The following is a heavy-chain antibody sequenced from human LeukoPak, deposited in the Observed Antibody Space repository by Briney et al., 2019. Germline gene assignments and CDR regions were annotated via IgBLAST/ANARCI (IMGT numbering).Heavy chain of an antibody. Sequence: PGGSLRLSCAASGFTFSNAWMSWVRQAPGKGLEWVGRIKSKTDGGTTDYAAPVKGRFTISRDDSKNTLYLQMNSLKTEDTAVYYCTTDLSPSGWELLVEAANDAFDIWGQGTMVTVSS. D-gene: IGHD1-26*01. CDR1: GFTFSNAW. CDR3: TTDLSPSGWELLVEAANDAFDI. V-gene: IGHV3-15*01. J-gene: IGHJ3*02. CDR2: IKSKTDGGTT.